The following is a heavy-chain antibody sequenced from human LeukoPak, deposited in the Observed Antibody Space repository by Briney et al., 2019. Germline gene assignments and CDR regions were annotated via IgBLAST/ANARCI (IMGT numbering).Heavy chain of an antibody. CDR1: GFTFRSYA. J-gene: IGHJ4*02. D-gene: IGHD1-26*01. CDR3: ARNVGY. V-gene: IGHV3-23*01. CDR2: I. Sequence: GGSLRLSCAAAGFTFRSYAMTWVRQAPGKGLEWVSVIKGRFTISRDNSKNTVYLQMNSLRDEDTAVYYCARNVGYWGQGTLVTVSS.